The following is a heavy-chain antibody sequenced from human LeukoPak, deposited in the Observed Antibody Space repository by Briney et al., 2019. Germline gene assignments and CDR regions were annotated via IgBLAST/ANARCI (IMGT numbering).Heavy chain of an antibody. Sequence: VASVTVSCKASGYTFTSYDINWVRQATGQGLAWMGWMNPNSGNTGYAQKFQGRVTMTRSTSISTAYMELSSLRSEDTAVYYCARVRRAFFWSGHEEYFDYWGQGTLVTVSS. V-gene: IGHV1-8*01. CDR1: GYTFTSYD. D-gene: IGHD3-3*01. CDR2: MNPNSGNT. J-gene: IGHJ4*02. CDR3: ARVRRAFFWSGHEEYFDY.